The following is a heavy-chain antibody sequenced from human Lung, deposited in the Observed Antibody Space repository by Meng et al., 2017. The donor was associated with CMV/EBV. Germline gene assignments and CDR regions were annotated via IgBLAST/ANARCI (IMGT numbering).Heavy chain of an antibody. V-gene: IGHV4-59*01. CDR3: ARAGHFFDYGDF. Sequence: QVQLQESGPGLVKPSETLSITCTVSGGYIHNYYWGGIRQPPGKGLEWIGQIYSNGNTNYNPSLGSRVTISVDTSKSQFSLHLRSVTTEDTAVYFCARAGHFFDYGDFWGPGILVTVSS. CDR2: IYSNGNT. D-gene: IGHD3-16*01. CDR1: GGYIHNYY. J-gene: IGHJ4*02.